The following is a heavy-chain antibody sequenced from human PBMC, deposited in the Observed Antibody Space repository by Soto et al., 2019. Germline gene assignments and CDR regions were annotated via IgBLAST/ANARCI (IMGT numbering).Heavy chain of an antibody. Sequence: PSETLSLTCAVSGGSISSSNWWGWVRQPPGKGLEWIGEIYHSGSTNYNPPLKSRVTISVDKSKNQFSLKLSSVTAADTAVYYCARAPYSSSWYYFDYWGQGTLVTVSS. V-gene: IGHV4-4*02. CDR1: GGSISSSNW. J-gene: IGHJ4*02. CDR2: IYHSGST. CDR3: ARAPYSSSWYYFDY. D-gene: IGHD6-13*01.